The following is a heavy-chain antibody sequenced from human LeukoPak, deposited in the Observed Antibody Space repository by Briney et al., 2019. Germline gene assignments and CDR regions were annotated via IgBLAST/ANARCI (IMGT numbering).Heavy chain of an antibody. CDR2: ISWNSGSI. D-gene: IGHD3-10*01. J-gene: IGHJ4*02. Sequence: PGRSLRLSCAASGFTFDDYAMHWVRQAPGKGLEWVSGISWNSGSIGYADSVKGRFTISRDNAKNSLYLQMNSLRAEDTAVYYCARDLLRGVIFGWGQGTLVTVSS. CDR1: GFTFDDYA. CDR3: ARDLLRGVIFG. V-gene: IGHV3-9*01.